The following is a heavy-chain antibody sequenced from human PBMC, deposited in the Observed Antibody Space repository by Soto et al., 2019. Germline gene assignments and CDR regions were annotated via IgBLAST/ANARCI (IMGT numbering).Heavy chain of an antibody. Sequence: GGSLRLSCAASGFTFSSYGMHWVRQAPGKGLEWVAVIWYDGSNKYYADSVKGRFTISRDNSKNTLYLQMNSLRGEDTAVYYCARGRYYGSGSSNYFDYLGQGTLVTVSS. J-gene: IGHJ4*02. D-gene: IGHD3-10*01. CDR2: IWYDGSNK. V-gene: IGHV3-33*01. CDR1: GFTFSSYG. CDR3: ARGRYYGSGSSNYFDY.